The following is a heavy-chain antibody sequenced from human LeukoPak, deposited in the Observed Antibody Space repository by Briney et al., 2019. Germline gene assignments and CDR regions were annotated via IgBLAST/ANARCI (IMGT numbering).Heavy chain of an antibody. J-gene: IGHJ3*02. CDR3: ARAYDYGESADAFDI. V-gene: IGHV4-34*01. CDR1: GGSISSGGYS. D-gene: IGHD4-17*01. CDR2: INHSGST. Sequence: PSETLSLTCAVSGGSISSGGYSWSWIRQPPGKGLEWIGEINHSGSTNYNPSLKSRVTISVDTSKNQFSLKLSSVTAADTAVYYCARAYDYGESADAFDIWGQGAMVTVSS.